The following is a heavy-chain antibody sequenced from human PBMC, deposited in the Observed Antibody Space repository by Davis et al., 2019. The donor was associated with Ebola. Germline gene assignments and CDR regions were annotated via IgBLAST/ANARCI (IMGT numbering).Heavy chain of an antibody. CDR1: GYTFTSYG. D-gene: IGHD3-9*01. CDR2: ISAYNGKT. CDR3: ARVYDILTGPPVY. J-gene: IGHJ4*02. Sequence: AASVKVSCKASGYTFTSYGISWVRQAPGQGLEWVGWISAYNGKTDYAQKFQGRLTMTTETSTSTAYMEMRSLTSDDTAVYYCARVYDILTGPPVYWGQGTLVTVSS. V-gene: IGHV1-18*01.